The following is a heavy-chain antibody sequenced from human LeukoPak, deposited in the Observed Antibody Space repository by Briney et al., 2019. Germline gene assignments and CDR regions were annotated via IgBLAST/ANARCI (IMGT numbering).Heavy chain of an antibody. CDR3: ASYPWHYYGMDV. D-gene: IGHD3-16*02. CDR1: GGSISSSSYY. CDR2: IYYSGST. V-gene: IGHV4-61*05. Sequence: SETLSLTCTVSGGSISSSSYYWSWIRQPPGKGLEWIGYIYYSGSTNYNPSLKSRVTISVDTSKNQFSLKLSSVTAADTAVYYCASYPWHYYGMDVWGQGTTVTVSS. J-gene: IGHJ6*02.